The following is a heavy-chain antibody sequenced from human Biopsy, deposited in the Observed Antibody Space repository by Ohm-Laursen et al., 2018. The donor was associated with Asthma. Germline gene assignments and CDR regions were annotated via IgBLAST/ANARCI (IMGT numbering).Heavy chain of an antibody. Sequence: SETLSLTWSVYGGSFSSNYWSWIRQPPGKGLEWIGYIYFSGSTNYNPSLKSRVTMSVDTSKNQFSLNLRSVTAADTAVYYCARDVSFGRFLEWSSGMDVWGQGTTVTVSS. V-gene: IGHV4-59*01. J-gene: IGHJ6*02. CDR1: GGSFSSNY. CDR2: IYFSGST. CDR3: ARDVSFGRFLEWSSGMDV. D-gene: IGHD3-3*01.